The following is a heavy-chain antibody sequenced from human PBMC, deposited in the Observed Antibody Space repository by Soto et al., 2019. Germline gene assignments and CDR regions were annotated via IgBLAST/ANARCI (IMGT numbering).Heavy chain of an antibody. Sequence: ASVKVSCTASGYTVSIYGISWVRQAPGQGLEWMGWISAYNGNTNYAQKLQGRVTMTTDTSTSTAYMELRSLRSDDTAVYYCASVDDILTGYHRLDYWGQGTLVTVSS. D-gene: IGHD3-9*01. CDR3: ASVDDILTGYHRLDY. CDR2: ISAYNGNT. V-gene: IGHV1-18*01. J-gene: IGHJ4*02. CDR1: GYTVSIYG.